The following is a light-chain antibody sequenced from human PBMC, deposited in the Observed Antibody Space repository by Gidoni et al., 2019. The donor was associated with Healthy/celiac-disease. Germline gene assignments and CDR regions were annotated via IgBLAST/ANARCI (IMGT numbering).Light chain of an antibody. CDR1: QSVLYSSNNKNY. J-gene: IGKJ2*01. Sequence: IVMTQSPDSLAVSLGERATINCKSSQSVLYSSNNKNYLAWYQRKPGQPPKLLIYWASTRESGVPDRFSGSGSGTDVTLTISSLQAEDVAVYYCQKYYSTPYTFGQGTKLEIK. CDR3: QKYYSTPYT. CDR2: WAS. V-gene: IGKV4-1*01.